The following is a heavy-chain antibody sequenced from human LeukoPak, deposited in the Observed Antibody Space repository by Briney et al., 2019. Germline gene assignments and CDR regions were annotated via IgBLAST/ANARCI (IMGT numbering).Heavy chain of an antibody. V-gene: IGHV3-7*01. CDR2: IKQDGSEK. J-gene: IGHJ4*02. Sequence: GGSLRLSCAASGFTFSDYYMSWIRQAPGKGLEWVANIKQDGSEKYYVDSVKGRFTISRDNAKNSLYLQMNSLRAEDTAVYYCARGAYYDFWSIDYWGQGTLVTVSS. CDR1: GFTFSDYY. CDR3: ARGAYYDFWSIDY. D-gene: IGHD3-3*01.